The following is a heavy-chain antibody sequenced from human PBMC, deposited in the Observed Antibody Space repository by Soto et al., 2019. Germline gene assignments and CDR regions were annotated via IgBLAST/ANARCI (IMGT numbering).Heavy chain of an antibody. D-gene: IGHD1-26*01. V-gene: IGHV4-34*01. J-gene: IGHJ6*02. CDR1: GGSFSDYY. CDR3: ASLATIRVGATTDYYYGVDV. Sequence: SETLSLTCAVYGGSFSDYYWSWIRQPPGKGLEWIGEINHSGSTNYNPSLKSRATISVDTSKNQFSLKLSSVTAADTAVYYCASLATIRVGATTDYYYGVDVWGQGTTVTVSS. CDR2: INHSGST.